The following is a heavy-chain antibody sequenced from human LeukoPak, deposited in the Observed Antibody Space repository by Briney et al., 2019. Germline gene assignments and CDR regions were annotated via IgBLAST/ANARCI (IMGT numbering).Heavy chain of an antibody. J-gene: IGHJ4*02. V-gene: IGHV4-59*11. CDR1: GDSINSLDL. D-gene: IGHD6-19*01. CDR3: ARSIAVAGGFSNFDY. Sequence: SGTLSLTCTVSGDSINSLDLWSWVRQPPGKGLEWIGYIYYSGSTNYNPSLKSRVTISVDTSKNQFSLKLSSVTAADTAVYYCARSIAVAGGFSNFDYWGQGILVTVSS. CDR2: IYYSGST.